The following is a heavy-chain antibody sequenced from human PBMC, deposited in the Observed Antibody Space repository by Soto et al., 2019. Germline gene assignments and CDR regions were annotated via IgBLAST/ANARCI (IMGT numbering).Heavy chain of an antibody. V-gene: IGHV4-59*01. CDR3: ARGKDYGDPGGIGY. CDR2: IYYSGST. Sequence: QVQLQESGPGLVKPSETLSLTCTVSGGSISSYYXXXXXXXXXXXXEWIGYIYYSGSTNYNPSLKSRVTISVDTSKNQFSLKLSSVTAADTAVYYCARGKDYGDPGGIGYWGQGTLVTVSS. D-gene: IGHD4-17*01. J-gene: IGHJ4*02. CDR1: GGSISSYY.